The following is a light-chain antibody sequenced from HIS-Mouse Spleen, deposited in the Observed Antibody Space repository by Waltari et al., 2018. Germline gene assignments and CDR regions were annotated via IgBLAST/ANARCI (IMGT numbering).Light chain of an antibody. CDR2: WAS. CDR1: QSVLYRSNNKNY. V-gene: IGKV4-1*01. J-gene: IGKJ2*01. Sequence: DIVMTQSPDSLAVSLGERATINCQSSQSVLYRSNNKNYLAWYQQKPGQPPKLLIYWASTRESGVPDRFSGSGSGTDFTLTISSLQAEDVAVYYCQQYYSTPYTFGQGTKLEIK. CDR3: QQYYSTPYT.